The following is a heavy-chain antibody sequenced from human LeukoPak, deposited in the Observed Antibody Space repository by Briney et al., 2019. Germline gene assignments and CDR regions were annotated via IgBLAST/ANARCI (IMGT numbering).Heavy chain of an antibody. D-gene: IGHD5-18*01. J-gene: IGHJ5*02. Sequence: ASVKVSCKASGGTFSSYAISWVRQAPGQGLEWMGGIIPIFGTANYAQKFQGRVTITTDESTSTAYMELSSLRSEDTAVYYCASHRGIQLSWFDPWGQGTLVTVSS. CDR3: ASHRGIQLSWFDP. CDR2: IIPIFGTA. CDR1: GGTFSSYA. V-gene: IGHV1-69*05.